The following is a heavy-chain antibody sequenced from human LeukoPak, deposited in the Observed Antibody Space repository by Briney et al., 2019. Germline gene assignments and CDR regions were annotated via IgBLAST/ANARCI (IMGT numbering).Heavy chain of an antibody. CDR2: INPNSGGT. V-gene: IGHV1-2*02. CDR1: GYTFTGYY. Sequence: ASVKVSCKASGYTFTGYYMHWVRQAPGQGLEWMGWINPNSGGTNHAQKFQGRVTMTRDTPISTAYMELSRLRSDDTAVYYCARETSGSYFVGYWGQGTLVTVSS. D-gene: IGHD3-10*01. J-gene: IGHJ4*02. CDR3: ARETSGSYFVGY.